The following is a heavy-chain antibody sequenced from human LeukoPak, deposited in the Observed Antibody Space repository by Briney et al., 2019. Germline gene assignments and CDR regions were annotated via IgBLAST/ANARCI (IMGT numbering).Heavy chain of an antibody. CDR3: GRAYYDSSGYRYFDY. J-gene: IGHJ4*02. CDR2: IHYTGRT. V-gene: IGHV4-39*07. CDR1: GGSISSDTSH. D-gene: IGHD3-22*01. Sequence: SETLSLTCTVSGGSISSDTSHWGWIRQPPGKGLEWIGSIHYTGRTYYNPSLKSRVTISVDTSKSQFSLKLPSVTAADTAVYYCGRAYYDSSGYRYFDYWGQGTLVTVSS.